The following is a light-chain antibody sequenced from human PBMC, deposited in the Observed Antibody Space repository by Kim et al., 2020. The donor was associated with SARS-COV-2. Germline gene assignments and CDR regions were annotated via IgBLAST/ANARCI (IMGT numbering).Light chain of an antibody. J-gene: IGLJ3*02. V-gene: IGLV1-51*01. CDR3: GTWDTSLNVEV. CDR2: DDH. Sequence: KVTISCYGSTSNIGDKYLSLYQQLPRTAPKPLIYDDHERPSGIPGRFSGSKSGTSATLVITGLQTGDEGDYYCGTWDTSLNVEVFGGGTQLTVL. CDR1: TSNIGDKY.